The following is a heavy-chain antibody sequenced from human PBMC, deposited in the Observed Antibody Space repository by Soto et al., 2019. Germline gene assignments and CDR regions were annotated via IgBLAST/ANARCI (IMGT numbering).Heavy chain of an antibody. D-gene: IGHD1-1*01. J-gene: IGHJ4*02. CDR2: IYYSGST. Sequence: SETLSLTCTVSGGSISSSSYYWGWIRQPPGKGLEWIGSIYYSGSTYYNPSLKSRVTISVDTTKTQFSLKLSSWTAADTAVYYCAKPTGTTWYYFDYWGQGTLVTVSS. CDR1: GGSISSSSYY. V-gene: IGHV4-39*01. CDR3: AKPTGTTWYYFDY.